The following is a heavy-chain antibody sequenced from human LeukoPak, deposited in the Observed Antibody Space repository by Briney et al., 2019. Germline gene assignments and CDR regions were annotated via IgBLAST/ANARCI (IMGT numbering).Heavy chain of an antibody. CDR3: ARAGWIITSGIDY. CDR1: GYSISRGYY. Sequence: SETLSLTCAVSGYSISRGYYWALIRQPPGKGLEWIGTVYHTGSTYYNPSLDSRVTISVDTSTNEFSLNLKSVTAADTAVYYCARAGWIITSGIDYWGQGALVTVSS. CDR2: VYHTGST. V-gene: IGHV4-38-2*01. D-gene: IGHD3-10*01. J-gene: IGHJ4*02.